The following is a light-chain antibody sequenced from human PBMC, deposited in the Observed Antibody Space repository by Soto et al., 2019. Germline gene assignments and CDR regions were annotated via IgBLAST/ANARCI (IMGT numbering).Light chain of an antibody. CDR1: QDISNY. CDR2: DAS. V-gene: IGKV1-33*01. J-gene: IGKJ1*01. Sequence: DIQMTQSPSSLSASVGDRVTITCQASQDISNYLNWYQQKPGKAPKVLIYDASNLGTGVPSRFSGSGSGTEFTLTISSLQTDDFSTYYCQQYHSYWTFGQGTKVDIK. CDR3: QQYHSYWT.